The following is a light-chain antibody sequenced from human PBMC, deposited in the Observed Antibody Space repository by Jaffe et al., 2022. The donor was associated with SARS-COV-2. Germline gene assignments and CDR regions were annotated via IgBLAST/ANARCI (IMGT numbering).Light chain of an antibody. J-gene: IGLJ2*01. CDR1: SSDVGGYKY. Sequence: QSALTQPPSASGSPGQSVTISCTGTSSDVGGYKYVSWYQQHPGKAPKLMISEVTKRPSGVPDRFSGSKSGTTASLTVSGLQADDEADYYCTSYASGNILVFGGGTKLTVL. CDR3: TSYASGNILV. CDR2: EVT. V-gene: IGLV2-8*01.